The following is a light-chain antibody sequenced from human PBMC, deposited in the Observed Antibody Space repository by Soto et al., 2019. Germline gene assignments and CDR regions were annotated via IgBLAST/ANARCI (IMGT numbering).Light chain of an antibody. CDR1: QSVSSY. V-gene: IGKV3-11*01. CDR2: AAS. J-gene: IGKJ5*01. CDR3: QQRSNSPPT. Sequence: IVLTHSPATRSFSPGEIATLSCRAIQSVSSYLAWYQQKPGQAPRLLIYAASNRPTGIPARFSGSGSGTDFTLPISSLEPEDFAVYYCQQRSNSPPTFGQGTRMEIK.